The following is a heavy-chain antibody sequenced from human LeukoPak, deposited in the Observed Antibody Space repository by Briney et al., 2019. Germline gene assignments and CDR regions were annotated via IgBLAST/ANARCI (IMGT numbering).Heavy chain of an antibody. D-gene: IGHD1-1*01. CDR2: VIPISGTV. CDR3: ARATGSAWEYFDY. V-gene: IGHV1-69*13. J-gene: IGHJ4*02. CDR1: GGTFSSFA. Sequence: SVKVSRKASGGTFSSFAINWVRQAPGQGLGWMGGVIPISGTVNYAQKFQGRVTITADESTSTAYMELSSLRAADTAVYYCARATGSAWEYFDYWGQGTLVTVSS.